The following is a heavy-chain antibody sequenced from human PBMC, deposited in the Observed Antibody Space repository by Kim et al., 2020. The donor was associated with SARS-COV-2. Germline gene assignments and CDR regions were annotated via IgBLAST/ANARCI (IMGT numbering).Heavy chain of an antibody. D-gene: IGHD3-22*01. V-gene: IGHV1-18*01. Sequence: ASVKVSCKASGYTFTSYGISWVRQAPGQGLEWMGWISAYNGNTNYAQKLQGRVTMTTDTSTSTAYMELRSLRSDDTAVYYCARHYDSSGYYPSDAFDIWGQVTMVTVSS. CDR3: ARHYDSSGYYPSDAFDI. CDR1: GYTFTSYG. CDR2: ISAYNGNT. J-gene: IGHJ3*02.